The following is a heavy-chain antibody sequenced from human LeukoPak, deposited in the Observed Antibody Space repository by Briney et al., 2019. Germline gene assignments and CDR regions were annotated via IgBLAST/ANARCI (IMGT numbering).Heavy chain of an antibody. J-gene: IGHJ4*02. CDR2: ISISGDGT. CDR1: GFTFNNYA. V-gene: IGHV3-23*01. Sequence: GGSLRLSCVASGFTFNNYAMSRVRQAPGKGLEWVSGISISGDGTYYADSVKGRFTISRDKSYNTLYLQMNSLRAEDTAVYYCVRAAPRDCSSTSCSLFDNWGQGTLVTVSS. D-gene: IGHD2-2*01. CDR3: VRAAPRDCSSTSCSLFDN.